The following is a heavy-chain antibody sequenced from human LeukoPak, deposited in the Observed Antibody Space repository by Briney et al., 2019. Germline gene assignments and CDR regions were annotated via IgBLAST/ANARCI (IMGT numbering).Heavy chain of an antibody. CDR1: GYTFTGYY. D-gene: IGHD3-3*01. CDR3: ARDVEITIFGVDDRGY. Sequence: ASVKVSCKASGYTFTGYYMHWVRQAPGQGLEWMGWINPNSGGTNYAQKFQGRVTMTRDTSISTAYMELSRLRSDDTAVYYCARDVEITIFGVDDRGYWGQGTLVTVSS. J-gene: IGHJ4*02. V-gene: IGHV1-2*02. CDR2: INPNSGGT.